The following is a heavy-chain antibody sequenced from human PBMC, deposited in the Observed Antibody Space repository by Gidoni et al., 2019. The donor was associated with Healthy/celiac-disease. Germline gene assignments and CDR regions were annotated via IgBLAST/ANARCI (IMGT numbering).Heavy chain of an antibody. CDR1: GGSFSGYY. CDR2: INHSGST. CDR3: ARGGGYWNYELVFDY. J-gene: IGHJ4*02. Sequence: QVQLQQWGAGLLKPSETLSLTCAVYGGSFSGYYWSWIRQPPGKGLEWIGEINHSGSTNYNPSLKSRVTISVDTSKNQFSLKLSSVTAADTAVYYCARGGGYWNYELVFDYWGQGTLVTVSS. V-gene: IGHV4-34*01. D-gene: IGHD1-7*01.